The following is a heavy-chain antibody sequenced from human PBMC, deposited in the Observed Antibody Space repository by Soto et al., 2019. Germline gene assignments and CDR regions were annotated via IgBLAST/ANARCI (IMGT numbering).Heavy chain of an antibody. Sequence: SETLSLTCSFSGDSVTSHYLTWIRQSPEKGLEWIGYTHYTGFSHYNPSLKSRLTISVDTAKNQFTLQLTSVTVADTAVYYCARVIAVAGTYYYYYYMDVWGKGTTVTVSS. CDR2: THYTGFS. CDR1: GDSVTSHY. V-gene: IGHV4-59*02. CDR3: ARVIAVAGTYYYYYYMDV. J-gene: IGHJ6*03. D-gene: IGHD6-19*01.